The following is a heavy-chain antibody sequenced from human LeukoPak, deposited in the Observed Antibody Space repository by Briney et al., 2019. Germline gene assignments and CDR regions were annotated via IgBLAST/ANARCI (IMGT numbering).Heavy chain of an antibody. CDR3: AEGNRDWELLLLDY. J-gene: IGHJ4*02. Sequence: GGSLRLSCAASGFTFDDYAMHWVRQAPGKGLEWVSLISGDGGSTYYADSVKGRFTISRDNIKNSLYLQMNSLRTEDTALYYCAEGNRDWELLLLDYWGRETLVTVFS. CDR1: GFTFDDYA. D-gene: IGHD1-26*01. CDR2: ISGDGGST. V-gene: IGHV3-43*02.